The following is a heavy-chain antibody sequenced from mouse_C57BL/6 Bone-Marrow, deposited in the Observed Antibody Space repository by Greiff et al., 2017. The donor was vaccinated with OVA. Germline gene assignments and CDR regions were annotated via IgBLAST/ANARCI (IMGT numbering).Heavy chain of an antibody. D-gene: IGHD1-1*01. CDR3: ARGGGSSLFDY. Sequence: QVQLQQPGAELVRPGSSVKLSCKASGYTFTSYWMDWVKQRPGQGLEWIGNIYPSDSETHYNQKFKDKATLTVDKSSSTAYMQLSSLTAEDSAVYYCARGGGSSLFDYWGQGTTLTVSS. CDR1: GYTFTSYW. V-gene: IGHV1-61*01. J-gene: IGHJ2*01. CDR2: IYPSDSET.